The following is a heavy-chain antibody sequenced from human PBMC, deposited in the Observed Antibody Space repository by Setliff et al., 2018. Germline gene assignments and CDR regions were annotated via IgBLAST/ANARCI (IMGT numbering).Heavy chain of an antibody. D-gene: IGHD4-17*01. J-gene: IGHJ6*04. CDR3: ARHRTIPVTTTNYYYHMDV. CDR2: INHRGTT. CDR1: GGSFSGYY. Sequence: SETLSLTCAVYGGSFSGYYWNWIRQAPGKGLEWIGEINHRGTTSYTPSLKGRVTISVDTSKNQVSLKVRSVTAADTAVYFCARHRTIPVTTTNYYYHMDVWGKGTTVTVSS. V-gene: IGHV4-34*01.